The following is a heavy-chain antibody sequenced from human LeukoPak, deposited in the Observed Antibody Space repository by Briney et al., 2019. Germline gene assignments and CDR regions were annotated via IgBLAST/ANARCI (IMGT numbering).Heavy chain of an antibody. CDR1: GGSFSGYY. CDR2: INHSGST. J-gene: IGHJ5*02. V-gene: IGHV4-34*01. CDR3: ARISPRRCYYDSSGFYSEVWFDP. D-gene: IGHD3-22*01. Sequence: KSSETLSLTCAVYGGSFSGYYWSWIRQPPGKGLEWIGEINHSGSTNYNPSLKSRVTISVDTSKNQFSLKLSSVTAADTAVYYCARISPRRCYYDSSGFYSEVWFDPWGQGTLVTVSS.